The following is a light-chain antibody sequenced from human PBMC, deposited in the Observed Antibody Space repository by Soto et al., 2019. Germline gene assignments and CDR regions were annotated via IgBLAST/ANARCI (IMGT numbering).Light chain of an antibody. CDR3: AAWDDSLSKV. Sequence: QSVLTQPPSASGTPGQGVTISCSGSSSNIGSNYVYWYQQLPGTAPKLLIYRNNQRPSGVPDRFSGSKSGTSASLAISGLRSEDEADYYCAAWDDSLSKVFGGGTKLTVL. V-gene: IGLV1-47*01. CDR2: RNN. J-gene: IGLJ3*02. CDR1: SSNIGSNY.